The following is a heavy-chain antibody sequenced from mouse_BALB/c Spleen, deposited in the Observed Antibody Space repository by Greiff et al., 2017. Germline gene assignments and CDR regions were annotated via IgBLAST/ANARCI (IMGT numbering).Heavy chain of an antibody. CDR1: GYTFTDYN. J-gene: IGHJ1*01. V-gene: IGHV1S29*02. CDR3: ASGSRAYFDV. CDR2: IYPYNGGT. Sequence: VQLQQSGPELVKPGASVKISCKASGYTFTDYNMHWVKQSHGKSLEWIGYIYPYNGGTGYNQKFTSKATLTVDNSSSTAYMELRSLTSEDSAVYYGASGSRAYFDVWGAGTTVTVSS. D-gene: IGHD3-1*01.